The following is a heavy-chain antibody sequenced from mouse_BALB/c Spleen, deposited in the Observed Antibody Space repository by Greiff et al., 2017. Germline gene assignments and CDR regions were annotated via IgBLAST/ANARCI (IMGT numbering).Heavy chain of an antibody. V-gene: IGHV1-69*02. CDR2: IDPSDSYT. J-gene: IGHJ3*01. CDR1: GYTFTSYW. Sequence: QVQLKQPGAELVKPGASVKLSCKASGYTFTSYWMHWVKQRPGQGLEWIGEIDPSDSYTNYNQKFKGKATLTVDKSSSTAYMQLSSLTSEDSAVYYCARNWVWGQGTLVTVSA. CDR3: ARNWV.